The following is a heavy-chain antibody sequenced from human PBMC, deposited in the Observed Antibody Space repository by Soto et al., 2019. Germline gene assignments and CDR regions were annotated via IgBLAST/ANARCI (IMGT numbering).Heavy chain of an antibody. D-gene: IGHD3-16*01. V-gene: IGHV4-39*01. CDR3: ASHLRPPIWGGGYFDY. CDR1: GGSISSNNYY. CDR2: MSYSRCT. Sequence: QLQLQESGPGLVKPSETLSLTCFVSGGSISSNNYYWGWIRQPPGKGLEWIGSMSYSRCTYYNPSLKSRVTISVDKSKNQFSLKLASVSAPGTAVYYCASHLRPPIWGGGYFDYWGQGPLVTVSS. J-gene: IGHJ4*02.